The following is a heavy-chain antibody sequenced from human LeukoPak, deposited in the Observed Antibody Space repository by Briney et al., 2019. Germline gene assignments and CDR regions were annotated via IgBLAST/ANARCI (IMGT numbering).Heavy chain of an antibody. CDR2: IYYSGST. D-gene: IGHD6-25*01. CDR1: GGSISSSSYY. J-gene: IGHJ5*02. CDR3: ARSPPRRLLRRLGPDWFDP. Sequence: SETLSLTCTVSGGSISSSSYYWGWIRQPPGKGLEWIGSIYYSGSTYYNPSLKSRVTISVDTSKNQFSLKLSSVTAADTAVYYCARSPPRRLLRRLGPDWFDPWGQGTLVTVSS. V-gene: IGHV4-39*01.